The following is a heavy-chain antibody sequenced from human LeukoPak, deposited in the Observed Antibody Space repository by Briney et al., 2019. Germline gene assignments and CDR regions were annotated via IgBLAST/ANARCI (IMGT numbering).Heavy chain of an antibody. D-gene: IGHD2-2*02. CDR1: GFTFSSYG. Sequence: GGSLRLSCAASGFTFSSYGMHWVRQAPGKGLEWVAVISYDGSNKYYADSVKGRFTISRDNSKNTLYLQMNSLRAEDTAVYYCARVTSCYNCYYYYGMDVWGQGTTVTVSS. CDR2: ISYDGSNK. V-gene: IGHV3-30*03. CDR3: ARVTSCYNCYYYYGMDV. J-gene: IGHJ6*02.